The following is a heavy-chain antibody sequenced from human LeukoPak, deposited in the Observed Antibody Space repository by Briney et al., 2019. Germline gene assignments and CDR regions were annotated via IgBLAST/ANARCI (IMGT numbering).Heavy chain of an antibody. CDR1: GFTFSSYW. V-gene: IGHV3-7*01. CDR2: IKQDGSEK. Sequence: AGGSLRLSCAASGFTFSSYWMTWVRQAPGKGLEWVAYIKQDGSEKHYVDSVKGRFTISRDNAKNSLYLQMNGLRAEDTAVYYCARDRLGTWYYFDSWGQGSLVTVSS. J-gene: IGHJ4*02. CDR3: ARDRLGTWYYFDS. D-gene: IGHD6-13*01.